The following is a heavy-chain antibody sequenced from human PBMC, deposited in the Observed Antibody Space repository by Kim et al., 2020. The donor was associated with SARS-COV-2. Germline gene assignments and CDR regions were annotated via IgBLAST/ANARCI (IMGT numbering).Heavy chain of an antibody. V-gene: IGHV3-33*01. CDR1: GFTFSTYG. Sequence: GGSLRLSCAASGFTFSTYGMHWVRQPPGRGLEWVAMIWNDGSNKYHTDSVKGRFTISRDNSKNTLYLQMNSLRAEDTAVYYCATEYSSSSAFDFWGQGSPVTVSS. J-gene: IGHJ4*02. CDR2: IWNDGSNK. D-gene: IGHD6-6*01. CDR3: ATEYSSSSAFDF.